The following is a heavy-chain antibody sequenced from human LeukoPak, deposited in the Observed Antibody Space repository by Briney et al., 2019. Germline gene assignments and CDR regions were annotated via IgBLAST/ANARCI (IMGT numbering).Heavy chain of an antibody. CDR2: TYYRSNFYN. J-gene: IGHJ5*02. D-gene: IGHD3-10*01. CDR1: GDTVSSNSAA. Sequence: SQTLSLTCAISGDTVSSNSAAWHWIRQSPSRGLEWLGRTYYRSNFYNDYAGSVKSRITINPDTSKNQFSLQLSSVTPEDTAVYYCARDHAPRYGSGPDNWFDRWGQGTLVTVSS. CDR3: ARDHAPRYGSGPDNWFDR. V-gene: IGHV6-1*01.